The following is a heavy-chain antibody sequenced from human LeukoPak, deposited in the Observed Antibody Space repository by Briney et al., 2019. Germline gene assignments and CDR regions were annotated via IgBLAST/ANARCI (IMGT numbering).Heavy chain of an antibody. J-gene: IGHJ4*02. Sequence: PGGSLRLSCAAPGFTFSSYAMHWVRQAPGKGLEWVAVISYDGSNKYYADSVKGRFTISRDNSKNTLYLQMNSLRAEDTAVYYCARTEGIAAASRGFYYWGQGTLVTVSS. CDR2: ISYDGSNK. CDR3: ARTEGIAAASRGFYY. CDR1: GFTFSSYA. V-gene: IGHV3-30*04. D-gene: IGHD6-13*01.